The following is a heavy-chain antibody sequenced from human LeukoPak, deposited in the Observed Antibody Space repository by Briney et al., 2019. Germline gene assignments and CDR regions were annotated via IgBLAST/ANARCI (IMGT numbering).Heavy chain of an antibody. Sequence: SETLSLTCTVSGGSINTYSWTWIRRPPGKGLEWIGYVYYSGSTNYNPSLKSRVTISVDTSKNQLSLKLTSVTAADTAVYYCARDRGDITPTTVFDYWGQGTLVTVSS. CDR3: ARDRGDITPTTVFDY. CDR2: VYYSGST. V-gene: IGHV4-59*01. D-gene: IGHD2-15*01. CDR1: GGSINTYS. J-gene: IGHJ4*02.